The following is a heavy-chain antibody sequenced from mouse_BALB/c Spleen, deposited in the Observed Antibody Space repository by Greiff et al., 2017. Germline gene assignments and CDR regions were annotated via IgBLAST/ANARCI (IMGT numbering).Heavy chain of an antibody. D-gene: IGHD2-2*01. CDR3: ARWGLRGDFDY. V-gene: IGHV5-17*02. CDR2: ISSGSSTI. CDR1: GFTFSSFG. J-gene: IGHJ2*01. Sequence: EVQRVESGGGLVQPGGSRKLSCAASGFTFSSFGMHWVRQAPEKGLEWVAYISSGSSTIYYADTVKGRFTISRDNPKNTLFLQMTSLRSEDTAMYYCARWGLRGDFDYWGQGTTLTVSS.